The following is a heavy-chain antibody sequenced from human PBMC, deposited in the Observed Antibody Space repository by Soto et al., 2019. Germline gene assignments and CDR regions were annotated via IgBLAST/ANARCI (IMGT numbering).Heavy chain of an antibody. CDR1: GSAITRYY. V-gene: IGHV1-46*01. Sequence: QVDLVQSGAEVKKPGASVTISCKASGSAITRYYIYWVRQAPGGGLGWMGIITPGGGGASYAQKFQARVTIDKDTSTGTVYMDLRSLRTEDTAVYYCARDTSGWSLNGLDVWGQGTTVNVSS. J-gene: IGHJ6*02. D-gene: IGHD6-19*01. CDR3: ARDTSGWSLNGLDV. CDR2: ITPGGGGA.